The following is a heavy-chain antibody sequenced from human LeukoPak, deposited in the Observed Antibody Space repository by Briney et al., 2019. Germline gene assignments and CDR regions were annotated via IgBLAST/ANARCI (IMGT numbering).Heavy chain of an antibody. CDR3: AWLERAVAGTDDAFDI. CDR1: GFTFSSYS. D-gene: IGHD6-19*01. J-gene: IGHJ3*02. Sequence: GSLRLSCAASGFTFSSYSMNWVRQAPGKGLEWVSSISSSSSYIYYADSVKGRFTISRDNAKNSLYLQMNSLRAEDTAVYYCAWLERAVAGTDDAFDIWGQGTMVTVSS. CDR2: ISSSSSYI. V-gene: IGHV3-21*01.